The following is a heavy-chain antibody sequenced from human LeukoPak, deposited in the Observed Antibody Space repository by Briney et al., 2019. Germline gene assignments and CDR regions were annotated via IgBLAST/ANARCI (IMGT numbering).Heavy chain of an antibody. J-gene: IGHJ4*02. V-gene: IGHV1-2*02. CDR2: INPKNGDT. Sequence: ASVKVSCKASGYTFIGHYIHWVRQAPGQGPERVGWINPKNGDTKYEEKFQCRVPMTRDTSITTAYMELSSLRFDDTAVFYCARGLDFEGMRPYRPFAHWGQGTPVSVSS. CDR3: ARGLDFEGMRPYRPFAH. D-gene: IGHD3-9*01. CDR1: GYTFIGHY.